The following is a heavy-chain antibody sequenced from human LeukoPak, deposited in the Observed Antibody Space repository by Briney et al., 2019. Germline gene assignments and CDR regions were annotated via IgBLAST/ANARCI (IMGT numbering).Heavy chain of an antibody. CDR3: AGGPLIWGRLTFYFDY. D-gene: IGHD3-10*01. Sequence: GGSLRLSCAASGFTFSSYWMSWVRQAPGKGLEWVANIKQDGSEKYYVDSVKGRFTISRDNAKNSLYLQMNSLRAEDTAVYYCAGGPLIWGRLTFYFDYWGQGTLVTVSS. CDR2: IKQDGSEK. CDR1: GFTFSSYW. V-gene: IGHV3-7*01. J-gene: IGHJ4*02.